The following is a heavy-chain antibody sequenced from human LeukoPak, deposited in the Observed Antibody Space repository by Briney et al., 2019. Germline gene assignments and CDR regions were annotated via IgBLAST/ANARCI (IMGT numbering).Heavy chain of an antibody. CDR2: IYSGGST. J-gene: IGHJ3*02. V-gene: IGHV3-53*01. Sequence: GGSLRLSCAASGFTVSSNYMSWVRQAPGKGLEWVSVIYSGGSTYYADSVKGRFTISGDNSKNTLYLQMNSLRAEDTAVYYCAMIVVANDAFDTWGQGTMVTASS. CDR3: AMIVVANDAFDT. CDR1: GFTVSSNY. D-gene: IGHD3-22*01.